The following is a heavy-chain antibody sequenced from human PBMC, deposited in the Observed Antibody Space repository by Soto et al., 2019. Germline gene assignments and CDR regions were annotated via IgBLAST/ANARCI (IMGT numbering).Heavy chain of an antibody. Sequence: ASVKVSCKASGYTFTSYAMHWVRQAPGQRLEWMGWINAGNGNTKYSQKFQGRVTITRDTSASTAYMELSSLRSEDTAVYYCARDIDSGYSGYGNWFDHWGQGTLVTVSS. CDR2: INAGNGNT. CDR3: ARDIDSGYSGYGNWFDH. CDR1: GYTFTSYA. D-gene: IGHD5-12*01. V-gene: IGHV1-3*01. J-gene: IGHJ5*02.